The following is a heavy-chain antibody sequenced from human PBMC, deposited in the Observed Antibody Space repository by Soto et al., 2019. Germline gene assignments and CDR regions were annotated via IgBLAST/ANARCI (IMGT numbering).Heavy chain of an antibody. J-gene: IGHJ5*02. V-gene: IGHV4-31*03. D-gene: IGHD3-10*01. CDR2: IYYSGST. Sequence: QVQLQESGPGLVKPSQTLSLTCTVSGGYISSGGYYWSWIRQQPGKGLEWIGYIYYSGSTYYNPSLKSRVTISVDKSKNQFSLKLSSVTAADTAVYYCTRGIYGTMVRGAAGFDPWGQGTLVTVSS. CDR3: TRGIYGTMVRGAAGFDP. CDR1: GGYISSGGYY.